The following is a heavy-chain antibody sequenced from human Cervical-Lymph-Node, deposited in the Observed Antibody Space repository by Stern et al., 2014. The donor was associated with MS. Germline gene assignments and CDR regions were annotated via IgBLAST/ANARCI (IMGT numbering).Heavy chain of an antibody. D-gene: IGHD2-21*01. CDR1: GGTFSNNA. Sequence: VHLVESGAEVRKPGSSVMVSCKASGGTFSNNAFSWVRQAPGHGLEWMGGILPMFGSVNYAQHFQGRVTITADESTNNSSLEMTSLSTDDTATYYCARDSKNLFAMDVWGQGTTVTVSS. CDR3: ARDSKNLFAMDV. V-gene: IGHV1-69*01. J-gene: IGHJ6*02. CDR2: ILPMFGSV.